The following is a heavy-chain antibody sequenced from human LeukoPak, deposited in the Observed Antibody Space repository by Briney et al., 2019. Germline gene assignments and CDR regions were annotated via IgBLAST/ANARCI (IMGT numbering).Heavy chain of an antibody. Sequence: SETLSLTCTVSGDSISGYYWTWMRQPPGKGLEWIGYIYSSGSTKYNPSLESRLSISIDRSKNQFSLKLSSVTAADTAVYFCARLRNYCDYWGQGTLVTVSS. J-gene: IGHJ4*02. CDR2: IYSSGST. CDR3: ARLRNYCDY. D-gene: IGHD4-17*01. CDR1: GDSISGYY. V-gene: IGHV4-59*01.